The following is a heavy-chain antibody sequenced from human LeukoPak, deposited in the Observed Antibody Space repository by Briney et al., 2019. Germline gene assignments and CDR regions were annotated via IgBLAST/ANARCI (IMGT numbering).Heavy chain of an antibody. CDR2: INHSGST. V-gene: IGHV4-34*01. D-gene: IGHD2-21*02. CDR1: GGSFSDYY. CDR3: ARGHDVVVTDDAFDI. J-gene: IGHJ3*02. Sequence: SETLSLTCAVYGGSFSDYYWSWIRQPPGKGLEWIGEINHSGSTNYNPSLKSRVTISVDTSKNQFSLKLSSVTAADTAVYYCARGHDVVVTDDAFDIWGQGTMVTVSS.